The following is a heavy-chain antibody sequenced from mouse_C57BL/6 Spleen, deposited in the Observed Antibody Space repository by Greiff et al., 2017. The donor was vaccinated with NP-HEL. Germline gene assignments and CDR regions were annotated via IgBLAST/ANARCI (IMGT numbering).Heavy chain of an antibody. CDR3: ARSGSYSNYALYAMDY. D-gene: IGHD2-5*01. CDR2: IYPGSGST. J-gene: IGHJ4*01. CDR1: GYTFTSYW. V-gene: IGHV1-55*01. Sequence: QVQLQQPGAELVKPGASVKMSCKASGYTFTSYWITWVKQRPGQGLEWIGDIYPGSGSTNYNEKFKSKATLTVDTSSSTAYMQLSSLTSEDSAVYYCARSGSYSNYALYAMDYWGQGTSVTVSS.